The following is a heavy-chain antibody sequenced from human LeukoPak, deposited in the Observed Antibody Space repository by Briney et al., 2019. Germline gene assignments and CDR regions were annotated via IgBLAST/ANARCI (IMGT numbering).Heavy chain of an antibody. CDR3: ARATGWFQAFDY. J-gene: IGHJ4*02. CDR1: GFTVSSYA. D-gene: IGHD6-19*01. CDR2: ISGSGGST. V-gene: IGHV3-23*01. Sequence: PGGSLRLSCAASGFTVSSYATSWVRQAPGKGLEWVSAISGSGGSTYYADSVKGRFTISRDNAKNSLYLQMNSLRAEDTAVYYCARATGWFQAFDYWGQGTLVTVSS.